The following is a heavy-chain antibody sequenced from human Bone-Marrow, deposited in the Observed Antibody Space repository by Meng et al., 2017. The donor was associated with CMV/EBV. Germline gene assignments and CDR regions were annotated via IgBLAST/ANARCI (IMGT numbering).Heavy chain of an antibody. D-gene: IGHD3-3*01. Sequence: GGFLRLSCAASGFTFSSYAMSWVRQAPGKGLEWVSSISSSSSYIYYADSVKGRFTISRDNAKNSLYLQMNSLRAEDTAVYYCAGVTIFGVVSAFDIWGQGTMVTVSS. CDR3: AGVTIFGVVSAFDI. J-gene: IGHJ3*02. CDR1: GFTFSSYA. CDR2: ISSSSSYI. V-gene: IGHV3-21*01.